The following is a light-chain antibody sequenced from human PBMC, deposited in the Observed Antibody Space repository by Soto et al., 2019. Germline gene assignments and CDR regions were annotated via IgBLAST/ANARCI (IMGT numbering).Light chain of an antibody. V-gene: IGLV2-11*01. CDR2: DVS. CDR3: CSYAGSYTHVV. CDR1: SSDVGGYNY. Sequence: QSALTQPRSVSGSPGQSVTISCTGTSSDVGGYNYVSWYQQHPGKARKLMIYDVSKRPSGVPDRFSGSKSGNTASLTISGLQAEDEADYYCCSYAGSYTHVVFGGGTKLTVL. J-gene: IGLJ2*01.